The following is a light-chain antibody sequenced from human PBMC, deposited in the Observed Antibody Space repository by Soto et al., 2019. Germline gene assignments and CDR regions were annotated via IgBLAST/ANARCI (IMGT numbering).Light chain of an antibody. Sequence: SSELTQPPSVSVAPGKTARITCGGNNIGSKSVHWYQQKPGQAPVLVIYYDSDRPSGIPERFSGSNSGNTATLTISRVEAGDEAYYYCQVWDSSSDPPYVFGTGTKLTVL. CDR1: NIGSKS. J-gene: IGLJ1*01. V-gene: IGLV3-21*04. CDR2: YDS. CDR3: QVWDSSSDPPYV.